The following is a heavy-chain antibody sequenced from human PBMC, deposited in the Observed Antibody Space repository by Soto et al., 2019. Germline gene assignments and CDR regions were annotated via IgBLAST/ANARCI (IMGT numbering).Heavy chain of an antibody. CDR3: ARDQLSSGLYVWFDP. Sequence: SETLSLTCTVSGGSISTYYWSWIRQPPWKGLEWIGYIYYDGSTSYNPSLRSRVTISVDTSKNQFSLILSSVTSADTAVYYCARDQLSSGLYVWFDPWGQGTLVTIS. D-gene: IGHD6-25*01. CDR1: GGSISTYY. CDR2: IYYDGST. J-gene: IGHJ5*02. V-gene: IGHV4-59*01.